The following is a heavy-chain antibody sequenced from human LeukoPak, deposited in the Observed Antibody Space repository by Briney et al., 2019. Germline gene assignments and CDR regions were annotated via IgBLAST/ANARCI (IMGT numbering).Heavy chain of an antibody. V-gene: IGHV3-7*01. CDR2: INQGGSGS. CDR1: GFTFRSHW. CDR3: VREGGNLIT. Sequence: GGSLRLSCAPSGFTFRSHWMRWLRQAPGKGGEGAANINQGGSGSHYADPVKGRLTNSRDNAKHSLFLQIDSLRAEDTAVYYCVREGGNLITWGEGTLVTVSS. J-gene: IGHJ4*02. D-gene: IGHD1-14*01.